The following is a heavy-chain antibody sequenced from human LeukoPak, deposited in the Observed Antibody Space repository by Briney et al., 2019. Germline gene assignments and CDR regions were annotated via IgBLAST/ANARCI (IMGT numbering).Heavy chain of an antibody. D-gene: IGHD6-6*01. Sequence: SETLSLTCAVSGGSLSSGGYYWSWLRQHPGKGLEWIGYIYYSGSTYYNPSLKSRVTISVDTSKNQFSLKLSSVTAADTAVYYCAREGNIPSSSADYWGQGTLVTVSS. V-gene: IGHV4-31*11. CDR1: GGSLSSGGYY. CDR2: IYYSGST. CDR3: AREGNIPSSSADY. J-gene: IGHJ4*02.